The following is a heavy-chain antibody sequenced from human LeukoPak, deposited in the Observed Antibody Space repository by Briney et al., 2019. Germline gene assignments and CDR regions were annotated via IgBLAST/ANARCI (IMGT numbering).Heavy chain of an antibody. J-gene: IGHJ4*02. CDR2: IIPILGIA. V-gene: IGHV1-69*04. CDR1: GGTFSSYA. CDR3: ARSRINSGSYAY. Sequence: ASVKVSCKASGGTFSSYAISWVRQAPGQGLEWMGRIIPILGIANYAQKFQGRVTIIADKSTSTAYMELSSLRSEDTAVYYCARSRINSGSYAYWGQGTLVTVSS. D-gene: IGHD1-26*01.